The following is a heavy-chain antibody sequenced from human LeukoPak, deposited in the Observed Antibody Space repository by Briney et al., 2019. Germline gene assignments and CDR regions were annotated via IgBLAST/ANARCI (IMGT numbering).Heavy chain of an antibody. Sequence: GGSLRLSCAASGFTFSSYAMHWVRQAPGKGLEWVAVISYDGSNKYYADSVKGRFTISRDNSKNTLYLQMNSLRAEDTAVYYCASGYYYDSSGYYYPWPFDYWGQGTLVTVPS. CDR2: ISYDGSNK. J-gene: IGHJ4*02. CDR1: GFTFSSYA. D-gene: IGHD3-22*01. V-gene: IGHV3-30-3*01. CDR3: ASGYYYDSSGYYYPWPFDY.